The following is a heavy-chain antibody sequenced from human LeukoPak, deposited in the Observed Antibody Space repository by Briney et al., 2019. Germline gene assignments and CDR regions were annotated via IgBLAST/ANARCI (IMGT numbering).Heavy chain of an antibody. CDR3: ARVQRGYDILTGLGY. CDR2: ISAYNGNT. V-gene: IGHV1-18*01. Sequence: GASVKVSCKASGYTFTGYGISWVRQAPGQGLEWMGWISAYNGNTNYAQKLQGRVTMTTDTSTSTAYMELRSLRSDDTAVYYCARVQRGYDILTGLGYWGQGTLVTVSS. D-gene: IGHD3-9*01. J-gene: IGHJ4*02. CDR1: GYTFTGYG.